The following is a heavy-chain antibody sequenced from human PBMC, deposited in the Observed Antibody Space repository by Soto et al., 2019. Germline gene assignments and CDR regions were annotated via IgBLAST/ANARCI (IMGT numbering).Heavy chain of an antibody. CDR3: ARVTLKAGNWFDP. CDR1: GYTFTDYF. Sequence: QVQLVQSGAEVKKPGASVKVSCKASGYTFTDYFIHWVRQAPGQGFEWMGWINPNSRGTNYAQKLQGRVTTTRDTSNNTAYMELRGLRSDDTAVYYCARVTLKAGNWFDPWGQGTLVTVSS. V-gene: IGHV1-2*02. CDR2: INPNSRGT. J-gene: IGHJ5*02.